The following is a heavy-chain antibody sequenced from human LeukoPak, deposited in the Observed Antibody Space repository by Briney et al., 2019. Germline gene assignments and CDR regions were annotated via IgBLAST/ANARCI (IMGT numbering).Heavy chain of an antibody. CDR2: ISGSGGST. CDR3: AREIAVARAYYFDY. D-gene: IGHD6-19*01. V-gene: IGHV3-23*01. Sequence: PGGSLRLSCAASGFTVSSNYMSWVRQAPGKGLEWVSAISGSGGSTYYADSVKGRFTISRDNSKNTLYLQMNSLRAEDTAVYYCAREIAVARAYYFDYWGQGTLVTVSS. CDR1: GFTVSSNY. J-gene: IGHJ4*02.